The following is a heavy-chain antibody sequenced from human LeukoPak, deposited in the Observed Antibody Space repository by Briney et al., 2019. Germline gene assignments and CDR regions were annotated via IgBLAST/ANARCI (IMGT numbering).Heavy chain of an antibody. D-gene: IGHD4-17*01. Sequence: GGSLRLSCAAAGFIFTDYYMSWIRQAPGKWREWVSYISSSGSAIYYADSVKGRFTMSRDNTKNLLYLQMNSLRAEDTAVYYCARDRSYGDYAYYYYYGMDVWGQGTTVTVSS. CDR3: ARDRSYGDYAYYYYYGMDV. V-gene: IGHV3-11*01. CDR2: ISSSGSAI. CDR1: GFIFTDYY. J-gene: IGHJ6*02.